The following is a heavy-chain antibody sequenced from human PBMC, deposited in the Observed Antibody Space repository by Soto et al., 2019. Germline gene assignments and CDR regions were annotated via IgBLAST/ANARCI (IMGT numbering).Heavy chain of an antibody. Sequence: ASVKVSCKASGYTFTSYAMHWVRQAPGQRLEWMGWINAGNGNTKYSQKFQGRVTITRDTSASTAYMELSSLRSEDTAVYYCARGSPLRCSGGSCYGYYYYYYGMDVWGQGTTVTVSS. D-gene: IGHD2-15*01. V-gene: IGHV1-3*01. J-gene: IGHJ6*02. CDR1: GYTFTSYA. CDR2: INAGNGNT. CDR3: ARGSPLRCSGGSCYGYYYYYYGMDV.